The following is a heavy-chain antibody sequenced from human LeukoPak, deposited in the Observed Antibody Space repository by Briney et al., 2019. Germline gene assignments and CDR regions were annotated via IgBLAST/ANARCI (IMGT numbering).Heavy chain of an antibody. V-gene: IGHV3-48*02. CDR1: GFTFSSYS. D-gene: IGHD6-13*01. J-gene: IGHJ6*03. CDR3: ARGELSAAAGSFVGYMDV. Sequence: GGSLRLSCAASGFTFSSYSMNWVRLAPGKGLEWVSYIGSRTSTIYYADSVKGRFTISRDNAKNSLFLQMNSLGDEDTAVYYCARGELSAAAGSFVGYMDVWGKGTTVTVS. CDR2: IGSRTSTI.